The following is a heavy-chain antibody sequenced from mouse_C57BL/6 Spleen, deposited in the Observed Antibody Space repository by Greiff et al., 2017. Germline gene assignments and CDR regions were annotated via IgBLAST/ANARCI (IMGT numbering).Heavy chain of an antibody. CDR3: ASTGSGFDY. CDR2: IHPNSGST. CDR1: GYTFTSYW. D-gene: IGHD1-1*01. J-gene: IGHJ2*01. V-gene: IGHV1-64*01. Sequence: QVQLQQPGAELVKPGASVKLSCKASGYTFTSYWMHWVKQRPGQGLEWIGMIHPNSGSTNYNEKFKSKATLTVDKSSSTAYMQLKSLTSEDSAVYYCASTGSGFDYWGQGTTLTVSS.